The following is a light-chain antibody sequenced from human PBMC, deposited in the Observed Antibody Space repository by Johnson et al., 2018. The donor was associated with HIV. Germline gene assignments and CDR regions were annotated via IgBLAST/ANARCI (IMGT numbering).Light chain of an antibody. V-gene: IGLV1-51*02. CDR2: EDY. CDR1: SSNIENYF. CDR3: GTWDSSLRGV. J-gene: IGLJ1*01. Sequence: QSVLTQPPSVSAAPGQRVNISCSGHSSNIENYFVSWYQQLPGAAPRLLIYEDYKRPSGIPDRFSGSKSGTSATLGITGLQTGDEADYYCGTWDSSLRGVFGTGTKVTVL.